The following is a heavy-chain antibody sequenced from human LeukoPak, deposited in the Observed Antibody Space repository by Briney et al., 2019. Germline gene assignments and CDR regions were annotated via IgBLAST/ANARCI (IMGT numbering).Heavy chain of an antibody. CDR2: INPSGGST. D-gene: IGHD1-26*01. V-gene: IGHV1-46*01. Sequence: ASVKVSCKASGYTFTSYYMHWVRQAPGQGLEWMGIINPSGGSTSYAQKFQGRVTMTRDMSTSTVYMELNSLRAEDTAVYYCAKARLPIVGAHPKFDYWGQGTLVTVSS. J-gene: IGHJ4*02. CDR1: GYTFTSYY. CDR3: AKARLPIVGAHPKFDY.